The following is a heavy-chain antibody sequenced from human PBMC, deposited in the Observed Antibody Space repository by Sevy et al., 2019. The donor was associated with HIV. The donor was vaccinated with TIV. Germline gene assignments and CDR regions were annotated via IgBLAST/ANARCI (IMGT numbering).Heavy chain of an antibody. CDR1: GFTFSNAW. Sequence: GGSLRLSCAASGFTFSNAWMSWVRQAPGKGLEWVSTLSFGCGEINHADSVKGRFTISRDNSKNWLYLQMNNLRAEDTAVYYCAREGCTKPHDYWGQGTLVTVSS. D-gene: IGHD2-8*01. V-gene: IGHV3-23*01. CDR2: LSFGCGEI. CDR3: AREGCTKPHDY. J-gene: IGHJ4*02.